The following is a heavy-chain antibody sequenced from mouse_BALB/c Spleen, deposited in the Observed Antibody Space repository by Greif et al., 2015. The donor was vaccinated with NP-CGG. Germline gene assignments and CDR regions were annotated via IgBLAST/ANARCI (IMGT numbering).Heavy chain of an antibody. J-gene: IGHJ4*01. CDR1: GFTFSSYT. CDR3: TRGGGGPYAMDY. Sequence: EVHLVESEGGLVKPGGSLKFSCAASGFTFSSYTMSWVRQTPEKRLEWVATISSGGSYTYYPDSVKGRFTISRDNAKNTLYLQMSSLKSEDTAMYYCTRGGGGPYAMDYWGQGTSVTVSS. V-gene: IGHV5-6-4*01. CDR2: ISSGGSYT.